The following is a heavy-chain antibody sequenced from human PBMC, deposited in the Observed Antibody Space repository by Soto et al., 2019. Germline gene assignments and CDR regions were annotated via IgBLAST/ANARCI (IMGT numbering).Heavy chain of an antibody. CDR3: ARDRAYCSSTSCSPGGWFDP. J-gene: IGHJ5*02. Sequence: QVQLQESGPGLVKPSETLSLTCTVSGGSISSYYWSWIRQPPGKGLEWIGYNYYSGSTNYNPSLKSRVTISVDTSRNQFSLKLSSVTAADTAVYYCARDRAYCSSTSCSPGGWFDPWGQGTLVTVSS. CDR2: NYYSGST. CDR1: GGSISSYY. D-gene: IGHD2-2*01. V-gene: IGHV4-59*01.